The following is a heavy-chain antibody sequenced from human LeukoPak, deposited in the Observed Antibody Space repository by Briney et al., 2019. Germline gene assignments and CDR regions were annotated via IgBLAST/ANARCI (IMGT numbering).Heavy chain of an antibody. J-gene: IGHJ4*02. CDR2: IIPIFGTA. V-gene: IGHV1-69*05. D-gene: IGHD1-26*01. Sequence: SVKVSCKASGGTFSSYAISWVRQAPGQGLEWMGGIIPIFGTANYAQKFQGRVAITTDESTSTADMELSSLRSEDTAVYYCARGSKREDFDYWGQGTLVTVPS. CDR1: GGTFSSYA. CDR3: ARGSKREDFDY.